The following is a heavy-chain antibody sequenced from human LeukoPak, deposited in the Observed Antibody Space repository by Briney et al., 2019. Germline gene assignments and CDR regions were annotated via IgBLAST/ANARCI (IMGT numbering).Heavy chain of an antibody. CDR1: GYTFTSYY. V-gene: IGHV1-46*01. CDR2: INPSGGST. Sequence: GASVKVSCKASGYTFTSYYMHWVRQAPGQGLEWMGIINPSGGSTSYAQKFQGRVTMTRDMSTSTVYMELSSLRSEDTAVYYCARDGPHDYGDFSEDYWGQGTLVTVSS. CDR3: ARDGPHDYGDFSEDY. J-gene: IGHJ4*02. D-gene: IGHD4-17*01.